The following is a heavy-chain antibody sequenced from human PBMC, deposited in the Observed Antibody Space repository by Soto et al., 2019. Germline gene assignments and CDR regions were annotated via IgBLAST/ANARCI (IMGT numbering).Heavy chain of an antibody. CDR3: ARDGSYGYYAVGGMDV. D-gene: IGHD4-17*01. CDR1: GGSISSGGHY. V-gene: IGHV4-31*03. J-gene: IGHJ6*02. Sequence: QVHLQESGPGLVKPSQTLALTCTVSGGSISSGGHYWSWIRQHPGKGLAWFGYNYYSGSTYYNPSLQRRVTISVDPSKNQISLKLSSVTAADTAAYYCARDGSYGYYAVGGMDVGGQGNTVTVPS. CDR2: NYYSGST.